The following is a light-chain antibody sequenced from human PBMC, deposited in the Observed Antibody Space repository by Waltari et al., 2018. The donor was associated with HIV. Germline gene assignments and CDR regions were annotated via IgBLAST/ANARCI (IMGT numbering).Light chain of an antibody. CDR1: QSVSFN. Sequence: EIFMTQSPDTLSVSPGERATLTCRASQSVSFNVAWFQQKRGQPPRLLIYGASTRATNIPARFSGSGSGTEFTLTISSLQSEDFAVYFCQHYNNWPPWTFGQGTRVEIK. J-gene: IGKJ1*01. CDR2: GAS. V-gene: IGKV3-15*01. CDR3: QHYNNWPPWT.